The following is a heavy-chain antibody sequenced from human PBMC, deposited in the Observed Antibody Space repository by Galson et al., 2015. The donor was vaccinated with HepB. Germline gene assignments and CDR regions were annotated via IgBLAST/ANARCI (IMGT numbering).Heavy chain of an antibody. CDR1: GFTFSSYA. D-gene: IGHD2-15*01. CDR3: ARDWLYCSGGSCYSYYYYYGMDV. CDR2: ISGSGGST. J-gene: IGHJ6*02. Sequence: SLRLSCAASGFTFSSYAMSWVRQAPGKGLEWVSAISGSGGSTYYADSVKGRFTISRDNSKNTLYLQMNSLRAEDTAVYYCARDWLYCSGGSCYSYYYYYGMDVWGQGTTVTVSS. V-gene: IGHV3-23*01.